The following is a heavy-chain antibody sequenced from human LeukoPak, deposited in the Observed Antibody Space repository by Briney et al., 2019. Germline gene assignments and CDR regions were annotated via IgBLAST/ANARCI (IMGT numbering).Heavy chain of an antibody. D-gene: IGHD3-9*01. CDR2: ISYDGSNK. Sequence: GGPLRLSCAASGFTFSSYAMHWVRQAPGKGLEWVAVISYDGSNKYYADSVKGRFTISRDNSKNTLYLQMNSLRAEDTAVYYCARDDILTGYPPQSYYYYGMDVWGQGTTVTVSS. CDR1: GFTFSSYA. J-gene: IGHJ6*02. CDR3: ARDDILTGYPPQSYYYYGMDV. V-gene: IGHV3-30-3*01.